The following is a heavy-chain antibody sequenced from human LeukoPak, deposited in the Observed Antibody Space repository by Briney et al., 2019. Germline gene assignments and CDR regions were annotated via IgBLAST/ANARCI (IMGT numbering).Heavy chain of an antibody. CDR3: ARASVTPGGLFDY. V-gene: IGHV1-69*05. Sequence: SVKVSCKASGGTFSSYAISWVRQAPGQGREWMGRIIPIFGTANYAQKFQGRVTITTDESTSTAYMELSSLRSEDTAVYYCARASVTPGGLFDYWGQGTLVTVSS. D-gene: IGHD4-17*01. CDR1: GGTFSSYA. CDR2: IIPIFGTA. J-gene: IGHJ4*02.